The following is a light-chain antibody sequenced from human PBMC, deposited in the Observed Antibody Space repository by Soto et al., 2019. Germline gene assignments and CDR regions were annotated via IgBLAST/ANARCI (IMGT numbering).Light chain of an antibody. CDR3: SSYTSSSTLYA. Sequence: QSVLPQPASLSGSPGQSITISCTGTSSDVGGYNYVSWYQQHPGKAPKLMIYDVSNRPSGVSNRFSGSKSGNTASLTISGLQAEDEADYYCSSYTSSSTLYAFGTGTKVTVL. CDR1: SSDVGGYNY. V-gene: IGLV2-14*01. J-gene: IGLJ1*01. CDR2: DVS.